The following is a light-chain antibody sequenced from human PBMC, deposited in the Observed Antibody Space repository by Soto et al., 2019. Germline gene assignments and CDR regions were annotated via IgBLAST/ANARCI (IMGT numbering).Light chain of an antibody. CDR1: QSVSSSY. J-gene: IGKJ4*01. CDR2: GAS. Sequence: EIVLTQSPGTLSLFPGESATLSCRASQSVSSSYLAWYQQKPGQAPRLLIYGASSRATAIPDRFSGSGSGTDFTLTISRLEPEDFAVYYCQQYGTSPLTFGGGTKVEIK. CDR3: QQYGTSPLT. V-gene: IGKV3-20*01.